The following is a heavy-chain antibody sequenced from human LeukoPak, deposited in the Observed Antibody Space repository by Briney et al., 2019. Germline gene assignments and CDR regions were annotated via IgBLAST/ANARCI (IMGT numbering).Heavy chain of an antibody. D-gene: IGHD4-17*01. J-gene: IGHJ3*02. V-gene: IGHV4-59*08. CDR3: AGYGAVTTSEEAFDI. CDR1: GGSISSYY. Sequence: SETLSLTCTVSGGSISSYYWSWIRQPPGKGLEWIGYIYYSGSTNYNPSLKSRVTISVDTSKNQFSLKLSFVTAADTAVYYCAGYGAVTTSEEAFDIWGQGTMVTVSS. CDR2: IYYSGST.